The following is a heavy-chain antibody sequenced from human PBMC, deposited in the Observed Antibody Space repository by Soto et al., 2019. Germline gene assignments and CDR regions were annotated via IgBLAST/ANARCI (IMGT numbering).Heavy chain of an antibody. CDR3: ARLPLYDILSRGMDV. V-gene: IGHV5-10-1*01. D-gene: IGHD3-9*01. CDR1: GYSFTSYW. J-gene: IGHJ6*02. Sequence: PGESLKISCQGSGYSFTSYWISWVRQMPGKGLEWMGRIDPSDSYTNYSPSFQGHVTISADKSISTAYLQWSSLKASDTAMYYCARLPLYDILSRGMDVWGQGTTVTVSS. CDR2: IDPSDSYT.